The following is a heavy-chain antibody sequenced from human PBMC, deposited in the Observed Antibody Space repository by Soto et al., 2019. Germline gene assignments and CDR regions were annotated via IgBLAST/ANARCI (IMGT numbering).Heavy chain of an antibody. CDR3: ARGIAARPGLGYYGMDV. V-gene: IGHV4-59*01. D-gene: IGHD6-6*01. Sequence: SVTLSLTCTASGSSLSSYNWSWIPQPLGKGLEWIGYIYYSGSTNYNPSLKCRVTISVDTSKNQFPLKLSSVTAADTAVYYCARGIAARPGLGYYGMDVWGQGTTVTVS. CDR2: IYYSGST. J-gene: IGHJ6*02. CDR1: GSSLSSYN.